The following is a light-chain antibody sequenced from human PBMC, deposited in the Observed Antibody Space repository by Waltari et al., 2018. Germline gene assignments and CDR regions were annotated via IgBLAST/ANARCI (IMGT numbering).Light chain of an antibody. J-gene: IGLJ3*02. Sequence: QSVLTQPPSVSGAPGQRVSISCTGSSTNIGAGYDVHWYQQVPGSAPKLLIFNNNNRPSWVPDRFSGSKSGTSASLAITGLQAEDESDYYCQSSDSSLRGSMFGGGTRLTVL. CDR2: NNN. CDR3: QSSDSSLRGSM. CDR1: STNIGAGYD. V-gene: IGLV1-40*01.